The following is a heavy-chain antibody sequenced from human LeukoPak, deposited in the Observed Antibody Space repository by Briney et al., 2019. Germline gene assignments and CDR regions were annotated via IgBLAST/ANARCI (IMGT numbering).Heavy chain of an antibody. CDR3: ARVARLWFGEFNYYYMDV. CDR1: GGSISSYY. J-gene: IGHJ6*03. CDR2: IYTSGST. Sequence: SETLSLTCTVSGGSISSYYWSWIRQPAGKGLEWIGRIYTSGSTNYNPSLKSRVTMSVDTSKNQFSLKLSSVTAADTAVYYCARVARLWFGEFNYYYMDVWGKGTTVTISS. D-gene: IGHD3-10*01. V-gene: IGHV4-4*07.